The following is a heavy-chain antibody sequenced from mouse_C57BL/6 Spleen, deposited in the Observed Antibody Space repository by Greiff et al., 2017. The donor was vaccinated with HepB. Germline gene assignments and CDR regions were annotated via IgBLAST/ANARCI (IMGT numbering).Heavy chain of an antibody. J-gene: IGHJ2*01. Sequence: VKLMESGPGLVAPSQSLSITCTVSGFSLTSYGVHWVRQPPGKGLEWLGVIWAGGSTNYNSALMSRLSISKDNSNSQVFLKMNSLLTDDTAMYYCARLEDIWGQGTTLTVSS. CDR3: ARLEDI. D-gene: IGHD1-3*01. V-gene: IGHV2-9*02. CDR2: IWAGGST. CDR1: GFSLTSYG.